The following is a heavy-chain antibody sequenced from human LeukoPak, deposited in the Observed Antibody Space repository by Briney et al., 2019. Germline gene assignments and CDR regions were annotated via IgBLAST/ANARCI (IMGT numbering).Heavy chain of an antibody. D-gene: IGHD1-7*01. CDR3: ARGSRGTGTTTHYYYYMDV. V-gene: IGHV1-69*13. CDR2: IIPIFGTA. CDR1: GGTFSSYA. Sequence: ASVKVSCKASGGTFSSYAISWVRQAPGQGLEWMGGIIPIFGTANYAQKFQGRVTITADESTSTAYMELSSLRSEDTAVYYCARGSRGTGTTTHYYYYMDVWGKGTTVTVSS. J-gene: IGHJ6*03.